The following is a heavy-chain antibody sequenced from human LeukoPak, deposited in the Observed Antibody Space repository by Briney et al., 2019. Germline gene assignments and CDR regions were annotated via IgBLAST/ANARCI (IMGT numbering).Heavy chain of an antibody. CDR1: GITFSGSG. CDR3: AKGDDIVVVPAYFDY. CDR2: ISGAGGAT. D-gene: IGHD2-2*01. J-gene: IGHJ4*02. Sequence: GGSLRLSCAASGITFSGSGMSWVRQAPGKGLQWVSAISGAGGATYYGDSVKGRFTISRDNSINTLYLEMRSLSAEDTAIYYCAKGDDIVVVPAYFDYWGQGTLVTVSS. V-gene: IGHV3-23*01.